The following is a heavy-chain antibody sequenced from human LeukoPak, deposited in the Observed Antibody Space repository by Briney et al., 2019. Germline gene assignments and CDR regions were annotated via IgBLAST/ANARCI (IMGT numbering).Heavy chain of an antibody. Sequence: SETLSLTCAVYGGSFSGYYWSWIRQPPGKGLEWIGEINHSGSTNYNPSLKSRVTISVDTSKNQFSLKLSSVTAADTAVYYCARDLVVPAAIGGQQLVPYYVDVWGKGTTVTVSS. D-gene: IGHD2-2*01. J-gene: IGHJ6*03. CDR2: INHSGST. CDR3: ARDLVVPAAIGGQQLVPYYVDV. CDR1: GGSFSGYY. V-gene: IGHV4-34*01.